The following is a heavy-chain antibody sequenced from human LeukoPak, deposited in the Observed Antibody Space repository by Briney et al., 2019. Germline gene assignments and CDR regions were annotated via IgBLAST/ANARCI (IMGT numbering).Heavy chain of an antibody. D-gene: IGHD6-19*01. CDR3: ARSIAVAGTLLPLDY. Sequence: GSLRLSCAASGITFRCHAKHWVRQAPSKGLGWVAVISYDGSNKYYADSVKGRFTISRDNSKNTLYLQMNSLRAGDTAVYYCARSIAVAGTLLPLDYWGQGTLVTVSS. V-gene: IGHV3-30*04. CDR2: ISYDGSNK. CDR1: GITFRCHA. J-gene: IGHJ4*02.